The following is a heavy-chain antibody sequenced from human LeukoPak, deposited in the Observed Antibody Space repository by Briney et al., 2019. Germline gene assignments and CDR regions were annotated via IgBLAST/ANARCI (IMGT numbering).Heavy chain of an antibody. V-gene: IGHV4-34*01. CDR2: INHSGST. J-gene: IGHJ5*02. CDR3: AADYDILTASGFDP. Sequence: PSETLSLTCAVYGGSFSGYYWSWIRQPPGKGLEWIGEINHSGSTNYNPSLKSRVTISVDTSKNQFSLKLSSVTAADTAVYYCAADYDILTASGFDPWGQGTLVTVSS. D-gene: IGHD3-9*01. CDR1: GGSFSGYY.